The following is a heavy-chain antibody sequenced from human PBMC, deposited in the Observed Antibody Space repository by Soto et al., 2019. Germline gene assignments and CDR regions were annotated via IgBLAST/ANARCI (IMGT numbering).Heavy chain of an antibody. CDR3: ARSDIVVVPAAIHYYYYGTDV. CDR1: GDSVSSNSAA. J-gene: IGHJ6*02. D-gene: IGHD2-2*01. V-gene: IGHV6-1*01. Sequence: PSQTLSLTCAISGDSVSSNSAAWNWIRQSPSRGLEWLGRTYYRSKWYNDYAVSVKSRITINPDTSKNQFSLQLNSVTPEDTAVYYCARSDIVVVPAAIHYYYYGTDVWGQGTTVTVSS. CDR2: TYYRSKWYN.